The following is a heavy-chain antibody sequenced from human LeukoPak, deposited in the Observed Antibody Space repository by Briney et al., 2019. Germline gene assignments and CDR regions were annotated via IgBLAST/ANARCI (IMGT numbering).Heavy chain of an antibody. CDR2: IWYDGIDK. J-gene: IGHJ4*02. Sequence: AGGSLRLSCAASGFTFTSYGMHWVRQAPGKGLEWVAVIWYDGIDKYYADSVKGRFTISRDNSKNTLYLQMNSLRAEDTAVYYCARDLVPYYYDSSGPDYWGQGTLVTVSS. CDR3: ARDLVPYYYDSSGPDY. CDR1: GFTFTSYG. D-gene: IGHD3-22*01. V-gene: IGHV3-33*01.